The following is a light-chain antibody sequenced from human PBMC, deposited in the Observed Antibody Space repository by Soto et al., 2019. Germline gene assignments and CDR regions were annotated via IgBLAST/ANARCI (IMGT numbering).Light chain of an antibody. Sequence: EIQMTQSASSLSGSVGDRVTITCRASQSINNNLKWYQQRPGEDPKLLIYAASSLQGGVPSRFSGSGSGTVFNLTISGLQTEDFATYICQQSYTPTWTFGQGTKVDIK. V-gene: IGKV1-39*01. CDR3: QQSYTPTWT. CDR1: QSINNN. CDR2: AAS. J-gene: IGKJ1*01.